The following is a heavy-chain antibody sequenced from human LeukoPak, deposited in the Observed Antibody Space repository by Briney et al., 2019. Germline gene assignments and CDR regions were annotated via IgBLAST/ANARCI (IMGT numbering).Heavy chain of an antibody. Sequence: GESLKISCKGSGYSFTSYCIGWVRQMPGKGLEWMGIIYPGDSDTRYRPSFQGQVTISADKSISTGYLQWSSLKASDTAMYYCATITTPGYFDYWGKGTLVTVSS. CDR1: GYSFTSYC. CDR2: IYPGDSDT. V-gene: IGHV5-51*01. J-gene: IGHJ4*02. CDR3: ATITTPGYFDY. D-gene: IGHD1-14*01.